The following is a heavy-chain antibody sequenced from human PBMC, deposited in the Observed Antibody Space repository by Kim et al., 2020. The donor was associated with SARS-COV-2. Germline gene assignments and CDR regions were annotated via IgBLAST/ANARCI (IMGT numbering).Heavy chain of an antibody. J-gene: IGHJ4*02. V-gene: IGHV3-64D*06. CDR1: GFTFSSYA. CDR3: VIPGLLRHEN. D-gene: IGHD2-21*02. Sequence: GGSLRLSCSVSGFTFSSYAMHWVRQAQGKGLEYVSVISSNGGSTYYADSVKGRFTISRDNSKNTLYLQMSSLRAEDTAVYYCVIPGLLRHENWGQGTLVTVSS. CDR2: ISSNGGST.